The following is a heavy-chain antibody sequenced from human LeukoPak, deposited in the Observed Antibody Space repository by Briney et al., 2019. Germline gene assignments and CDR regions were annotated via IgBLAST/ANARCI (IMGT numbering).Heavy chain of an antibody. CDR2: ISAYNGNT. Sequence: ASVKVSCKASGYTFTSYGISWVRQAPGQGLEWMGWISAYNGNTNYAQKLQGRVTMTTDTSTSTAYMELSSLRSEDTAVYYCAREVAAAGITWFDPWGQGTLVTVSS. CDR1: GYTFTSYG. J-gene: IGHJ5*02. D-gene: IGHD6-13*01. CDR3: AREVAAAGITWFDP. V-gene: IGHV1-18*01.